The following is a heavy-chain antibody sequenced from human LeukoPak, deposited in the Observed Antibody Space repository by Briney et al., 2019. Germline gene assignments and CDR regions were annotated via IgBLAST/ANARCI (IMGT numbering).Heavy chain of an antibody. Sequence: GASVTVSCTAAGYTFTNHGVTWVRQAPGQGLDWMGWINPYNGDTNYAQSLQGRVTITTDTSTSTAYMDLRSLRSDDTAVYYCARGPYRDIDVLDYWGQGTLVTVSS. J-gene: IGHJ4*02. CDR1: GYTFTNHG. CDR2: INPYNGDT. D-gene: IGHD5-12*01. CDR3: ARGPYRDIDVLDY. V-gene: IGHV1-18*01.